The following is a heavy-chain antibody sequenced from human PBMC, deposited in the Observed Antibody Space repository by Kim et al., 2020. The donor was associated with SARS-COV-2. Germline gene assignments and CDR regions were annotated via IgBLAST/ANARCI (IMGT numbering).Heavy chain of an antibody. CDR3: ARDGKGAAGVYDY. D-gene: IGHD6-13*01. J-gene: IGHJ4*02. CDR1: GGSISSSSYY. CDR2: IYYSGST. Sequence: SETLSLTCTVSGGSISSSSYYWGWIRQPPGKGLEWIGSIYYSGSTYYNPSLKSRVTISVDTSKNQFSLKLSSVTAADTAVYYCARDGKGAAGVYDYWAQG. V-gene: IGHV4-39*02.